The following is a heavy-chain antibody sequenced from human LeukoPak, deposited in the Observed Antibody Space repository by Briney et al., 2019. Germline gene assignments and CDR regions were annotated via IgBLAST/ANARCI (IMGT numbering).Heavy chain of an antibody. CDR1: GYTFTSYY. Sequence: ASVKVSCKASGYTFTSYYMHWVRQAPGQGLEWMGIINPSGGSTSYAQKFQGRVTMTRDMSTSTVYMELSSLRSEDTAAYYCARVRGVTTSPDYWGQGTLVTVSS. J-gene: IGHJ4*02. CDR3: ARVRGVTTSPDY. D-gene: IGHD4-17*01. V-gene: IGHV1-46*01. CDR2: INPSGGST.